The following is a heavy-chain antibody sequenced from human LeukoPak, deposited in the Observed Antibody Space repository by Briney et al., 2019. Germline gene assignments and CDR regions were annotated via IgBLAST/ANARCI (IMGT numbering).Heavy chain of an antibody. CDR2: ISYDGSNK. CDR1: GLIFSSYA. J-gene: IGHJ6*02. Sequence: GRSLGLSCAASGLIFSSYAMHWVRQAPGKGLEWVAFISYDGSNKYYADSVKGRFTISRDNSKNTLYLQMNSLRAEDTAVYYCARAPSYYYYGMDVWGQGTTVTVSS. CDR3: ARAPSYYYYGMDV. V-gene: IGHV3-30-3*01.